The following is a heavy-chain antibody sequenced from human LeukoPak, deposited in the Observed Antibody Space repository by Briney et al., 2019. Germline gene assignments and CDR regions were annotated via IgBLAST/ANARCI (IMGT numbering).Heavy chain of an antibody. D-gene: IGHD4-17*01. CDR2: IYYSGST. V-gene: IGHV4-31*03. Sequence: SETLSLTCTVSGDSISSGGYYWSWIRQHPGRCLEWIGYIYYSGSTYYNPSLKSRVTISVDTSKNQFSLKLSSVTAADTVVYYCARCGKDGDYVQNWGQGTLVTVSS. J-gene: IGHJ4*02. CDR3: ARCGKDGDYVQN. CDR1: GDSISSGGYY.